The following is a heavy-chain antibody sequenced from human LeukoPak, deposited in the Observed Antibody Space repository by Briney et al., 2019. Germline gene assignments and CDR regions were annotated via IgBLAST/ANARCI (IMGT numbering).Heavy chain of an antibody. CDR1: GFTFSSYW. CDR2: IGQDGSEN. V-gene: IGHV3-7*01. Sequence: GGSLRLSCVASGFTFSSYWMSWVRQAPGKGLEWVASIGQDGSENYYVDSVKGRFTISRDNAKNSLYLQMNSLRVEDTAVYYCATGGGWYFDYWGQGALITASS. D-gene: IGHD6-19*01. CDR3: ATGGGWYFDY. J-gene: IGHJ4*02.